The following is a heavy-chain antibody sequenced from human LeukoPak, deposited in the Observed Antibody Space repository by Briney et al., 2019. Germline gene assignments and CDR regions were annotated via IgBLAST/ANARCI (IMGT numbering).Heavy chain of an antibody. CDR2: IKQDGSEK. V-gene: IGHV3-7*04. Sequence: GVSLRLSCAASGFTFSNYWMSWVRQAPGKGLEWVANIKQDGSEKNYADSIKGRFTISRDNAKNSLYLQMDSLRAEDTAMYYCARGYGGNSANLGQGTLVTVSS. D-gene: IGHD4-23*01. CDR1: GFTFSNYW. CDR3: ARGYGGNSAN. J-gene: IGHJ4*02.